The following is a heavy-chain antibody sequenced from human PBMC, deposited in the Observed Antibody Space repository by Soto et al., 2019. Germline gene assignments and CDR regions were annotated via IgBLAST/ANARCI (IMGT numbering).Heavy chain of an antibody. CDR2: IYPGDSDT. Sequence: EVQLVQSGAEVKKPGESLKISCKGSGYSFTSYWIGWVRQMPGKGLEWMGIIYPGDSDTRYSPSFQGQVTISADKSISTGYLQWSSLKASDTAMXXXXXXXXXXXXXXXFDIWGQGTMVTVSS. J-gene: IGHJ3*02. CDR1: GYSFTSYW. CDR3: XXXXXXXXXXXXFDI. V-gene: IGHV5-51*03.